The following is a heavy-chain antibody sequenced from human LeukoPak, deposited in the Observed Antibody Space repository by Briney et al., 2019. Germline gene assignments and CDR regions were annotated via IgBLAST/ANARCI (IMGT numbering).Heavy chain of an antibody. V-gene: IGHV4-34*01. CDR2: INHSGST. CDR3: ARHGGDYDFWSGYYLSYFDY. Sequence: SETLSLTCAVYGGSFSGYYWSWIRQPPGKGLEWIGEINHSGSTNYNPSLKSRVTISVDTSKNQFSLKLSSVTAADTAVYYCARHGGDYDFWSGYYLSYFDYWGQGTLVTVSS. J-gene: IGHJ4*02. CDR1: GGSFSGYY. D-gene: IGHD3-3*01.